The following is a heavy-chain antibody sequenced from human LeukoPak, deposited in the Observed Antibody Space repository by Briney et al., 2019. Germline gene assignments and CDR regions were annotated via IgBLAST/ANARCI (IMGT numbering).Heavy chain of an antibody. J-gene: IGHJ4*02. D-gene: IGHD6-19*01. CDR1: GDSVSSTNFY. V-gene: IGHV4-39*01. CDR3: ATQDSSHY. Sequence: SETLSLTCTVSGDSVSSTNFYWGWIRQPPGRGLEWIASIRYSESAYYSPSLKSRATISVDTSKNQFSLRLRSLTATDTAVYYCATQDSSHYWGQGTLVTVSS. CDR2: IRYSESA.